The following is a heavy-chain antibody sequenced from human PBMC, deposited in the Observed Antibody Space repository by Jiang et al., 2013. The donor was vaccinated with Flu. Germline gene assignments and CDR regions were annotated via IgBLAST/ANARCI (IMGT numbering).Heavy chain of an antibody. J-gene: IGHJ4*02. D-gene: IGHD1-1*01. CDR2: IQTSGNT. CDR3: ARVLVLQYWNDFFDY. V-gene: IGHV4-61*02. CDR1: SGSVSGHDYY. Sequence: TLSLTCTVSSGSVSGHDYYWSWIRQPAGKGLEWIGRIQTSGNTNYNPSLKSRVTISLDTSKTQFSLRLSSVTAADTAVYYCARVLVLQYWNDFFDYWGQGTLVTVSS.